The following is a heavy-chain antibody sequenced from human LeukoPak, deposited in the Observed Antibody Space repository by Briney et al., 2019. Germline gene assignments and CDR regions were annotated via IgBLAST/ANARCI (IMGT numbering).Heavy chain of an antibody. CDR2: IKQDGSEK. CDR1: GFTFSSHW. D-gene: IGHD6-19*01. Sequence: GGSLRLSCAASGFTFSSHWMNWVRQAPGKGLEWVANIKQDGSEKYYVDSVKGRFTISRDNAKSSLYLQMNSLRAEGTAVYYCARDHTVGQWPTHFDYWGQGTLVTVSS. J-gene: IGHJ4*02. V-gene: IGHV3-7*01. CDR3: ARDHTVGQWPTHFDY.